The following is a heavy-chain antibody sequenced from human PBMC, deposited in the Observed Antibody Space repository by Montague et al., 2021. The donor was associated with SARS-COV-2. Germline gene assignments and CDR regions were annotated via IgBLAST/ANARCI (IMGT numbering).Heavy chain of an antibody. D-gene: IGHD3-10*01. CDR2: IYYSGTA. V-gene: IGHV4-39*07. CDR3: ARASSYYGSGSHYNNWFDS. CDR1: GGSITYSSYY. Sequence: SETLSLTCTMSGGSITYSSYYWGWIRLPPGKGLEWIGSIYYSGTAYYNASPKSRVTMSLDMSKNQLSLRLKSTTAADTAVYFCARASSYYGSGSHYNNWFDSWGQGTVVTVSS. J-gene: IGHJ5*01.